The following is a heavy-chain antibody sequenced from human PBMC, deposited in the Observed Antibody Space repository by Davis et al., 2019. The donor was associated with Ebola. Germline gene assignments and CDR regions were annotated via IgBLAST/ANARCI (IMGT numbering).Heavy chain of an antibody. V-gene: IGHV5-51*01. D-gene: IGHD1-1*01. CDR3: ARHGDWNVDY. Sequence: GESLKISCTTSGYKFTNSWIAWVRQKPGKGLEWMGVLYPADSDTRYSPSFQGQVTLSADKSTNTAYLQWNSLKASDTAMYYCARHGDWNVDYWGQGTLVTVSS. J-gene: IGHJ4*02. CDR1: GYKFTNSW. CDR2: LYPADSDT.